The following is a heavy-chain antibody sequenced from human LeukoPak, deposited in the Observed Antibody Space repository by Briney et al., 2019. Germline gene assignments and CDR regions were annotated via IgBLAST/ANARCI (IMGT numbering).Heavy chain of an antibody. D-gene: IGHD6-13*01. V-gene: IGHV1-2*02. CDR1: GYTFTGYY. J-gene: IGHJ4*02. CDR3: ARSRSSSWDPFDY. Sequence: ASVKVSCKASGYTFTGYYTHWVRPAPGQGLEWVGWLNPNSGGTNYAQKFQCRVTMTRDTSISTAYMELSRLRSDDTAVYYCARSRSSSWDPFDYWGQGTLVTVSS. CDR2: LNPNSGGT.